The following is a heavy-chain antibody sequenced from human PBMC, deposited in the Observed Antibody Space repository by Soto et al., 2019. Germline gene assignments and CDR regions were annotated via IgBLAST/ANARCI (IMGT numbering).Heavy chain of an antibody. J-gene: IGHJ3*02. CDR3: ARVGKVAGILGI. Sequence: QVQLQESGPGLVKPSETLSLTCTVSGGSVSSGSYYWSWIRQPPGKGLEWIGYIYYSGSTNYNPSLKSRVPISVATSKNQFPLKLSSVTAADTAVYYCARVGKVAGILGIWGQGTMVTVSS. CDR1: GGSVSSGSYY. D-gene: IGHD6-19*01. V-gene: IGHV4-61*01. CDR2: IYYSGST.